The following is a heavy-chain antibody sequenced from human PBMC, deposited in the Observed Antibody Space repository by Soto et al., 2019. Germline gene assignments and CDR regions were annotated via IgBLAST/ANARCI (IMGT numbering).Heavy chain of an antibody. V-gene: IGHV3-64*01. CDR2: ISTNGVGT. Sequence: EVQLVESGGGLAQPGGSLRLSCAASGFTLSGYAMDWVRQALGKGLEYVSGISTNGVGTYYANSVQGRFTISRDNSKNTVYLQMGSLRPEDMAVYYCARRARPDFYYMDVWGKGTTVTVSS. CDR1: GFTLSGYA. CDR3: ARRARPDFYYMDV. J-gene: IGHJ6*03. D-gene: IGHD6-6*01.